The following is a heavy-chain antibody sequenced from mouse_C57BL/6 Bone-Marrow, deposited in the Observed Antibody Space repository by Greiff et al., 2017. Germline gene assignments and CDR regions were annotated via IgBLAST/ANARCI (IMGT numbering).Heavy chain of an antibody. Sequence: EVQLQQSGPELVKPGASVKMSCKASGYTFTSYVMHWVKQTPGQGLELIGYIYPYNDGTKSNEKFNGKATLTSDKSSSTAYMELSSLTSEDSAVYYCARCRYDYDGGDYGGQGTTLTVSS. V-gene: IGHV1-14*01. CDR3: ARCRYDYDGGDY. D-gene: IGHD2-4*01. CDR1: GYTFTSYV. CDR2: IYPYNDGT. J-gene: IGHJ2*01.